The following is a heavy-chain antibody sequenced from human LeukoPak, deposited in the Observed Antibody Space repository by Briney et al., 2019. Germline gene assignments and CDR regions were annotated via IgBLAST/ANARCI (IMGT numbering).Heavy chain of an antibody. Sequence: PGGSLRLSCAASRFTFSTYWMHWVRQAPGKGLVWVSSITSSGTYTFYADSVKGRFTISRDNAKNSLYLQMDSLGPEDTAVYYCAGDPYSGNYGTYYYYYMDVWGKGTTVTVSS. J-gene: IGHJ6*03. D-gene: IGHD1-26*01. CDR2: ITSSGTYT. CDR3: AGDPYSGNYGTYYYYYMDV. V-gene: IGHV3-21*01. CDR1: RFTFSTYW.